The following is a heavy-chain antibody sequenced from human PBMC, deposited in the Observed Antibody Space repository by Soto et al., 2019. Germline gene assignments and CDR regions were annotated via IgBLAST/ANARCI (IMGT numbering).Heavy chain of an antibody. Sequence: QLQLQESGSGLVKPSQTLSLTCAVSGGSISSGGYSWSWIRQPPGKGLEWIGYIYHSGSTYYNPSLKSRVNISVDRSKNQFSLKLSSVTAADTAVYYCARGGGSGWRTYYFDYWGQGTLVTVSS. CDR1: GGSISSGGYS. J-gene: IGHJ4*02. V-gene: IGHV4-30-2*01. D-gene: IGHD6-19*01. CDR3: ARGGGSGWRTYYFDY. CDR2: IYHSGST.